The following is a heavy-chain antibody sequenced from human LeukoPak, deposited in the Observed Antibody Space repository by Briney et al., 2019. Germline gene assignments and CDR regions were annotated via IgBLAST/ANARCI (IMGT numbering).Heavy chain of an antibody. V-gene: IGHV1-8*01. CDR2: MNPNSGNT. J-gene: IGHJ4*02. Sequence: ASVKVSCKASGYTFTSYDINWVRQATGQGLEWVGWMNPNSGNTGYAQKFQGRVTMTRNTSISTAYMELSSLRSEDTAVYYCARVVSYYYGSGSYTYYFDYWGQGTLVTVSS. CDR3: ARVVSYYYGSGSYTYYFDY. D-gene: IGHD3-10*01. CDR1: GYTFTSYD.